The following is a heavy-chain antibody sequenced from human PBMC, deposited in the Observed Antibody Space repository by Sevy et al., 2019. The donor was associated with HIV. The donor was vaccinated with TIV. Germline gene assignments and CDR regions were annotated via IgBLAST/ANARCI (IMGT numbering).Heavy chain of an antibody. D-gene: IGHD2-2*02. V-gene: IGHV1-69*13. CDR1: GGNLHNYG. CDR2: LIPIFRTS. Sequence: GASVKVSCKASGGNLHNYGINWVRQAPGQGLEWMGGLIPIFRTSTYAQNFRGRITFAADEATSTFYLEMSSLRADDTAVYYCSRDRGPAAISDAFDIWGQGTMVTVSS. CDR3: SRDRGPAAISDAFDI. J-gene: IGHJ3*02.